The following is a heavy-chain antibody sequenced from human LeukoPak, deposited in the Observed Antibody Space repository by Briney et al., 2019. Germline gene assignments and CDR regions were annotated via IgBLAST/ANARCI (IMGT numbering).Heavy chain of an antibody. CDR2: IYYSGST. Sequence: LRLSCAASGFTFSSYAMSWIRQHPGKGLEWIGYIYYSGSTYYNPSLKSRVTISVDTSKNQFSLKLSSVTAADTAVYYCARYLGYCTNGVCETHAFDIWGQGTMATVSS. CDR3: ARYLGYCTNGVCETHAFDI. D-gene: IGHD2-8*01. CDR1: GFTFSSYA. J-gene: IGHJ3*02. V-gene: IGHV4-31*02.